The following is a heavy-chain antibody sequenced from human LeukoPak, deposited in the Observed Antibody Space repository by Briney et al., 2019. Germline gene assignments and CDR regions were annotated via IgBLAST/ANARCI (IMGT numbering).Heavy chain of an antibody. CDR2: INPNSGGT. Sequence: GASVKVSCKASGYTFTGYYMHWVRQAPGQGLEWMGWINPNSGGTNYAQKFQGRVTMTRDTSISTAYMELSRLRSDDTAVYYCARDWDYSEIDGGYYFDYWGQGTLVTVSS. D-gene: IGHD2-15*01. CDR1: GYTFTGYY. J-gene: IGHJ4*02. V-gene: IGHV1-2*02. CDR3: ARDWDYSEIDGGYYFDY.